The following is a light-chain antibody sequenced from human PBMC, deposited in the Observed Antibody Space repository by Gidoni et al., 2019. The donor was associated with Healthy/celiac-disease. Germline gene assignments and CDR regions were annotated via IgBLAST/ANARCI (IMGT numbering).Light chain of an antibody. CDR1: QSVSSY. V-gene: IGKV3-11*01. CDR2: DAP. CDR3: QQRSNWPPIT. J-gene: IGKJ5*01. Sequence: EIVLTQSPATLSLSPGERATLSCRASQSVSSYLAWYQQKPGQAPRLLIYDAPNRATCIPARFSGSGSGTDFTLTISSLEPEDFAVYYCQQRSNWPPITFGQGTRLEIK.